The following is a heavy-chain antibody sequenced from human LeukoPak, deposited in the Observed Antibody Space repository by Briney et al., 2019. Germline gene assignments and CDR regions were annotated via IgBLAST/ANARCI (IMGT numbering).Heavy chain of an antibody. J-gene: IGHJ4*02. CDR2: ISDSDDST. CDR3: AKDAEWELLHHY. Sequence: SGGSLRLSCAASGFTFSSYAMSWVRQAPGKGLEWVSTISDSDDSTYYADSVKGWFTISRDNSKNTLYLQMNSLRAEDTAVYYCAKDAEWELLHHYWGQGTLVTVSS. CDR1: GFTFSSYA. D-gene: IGHD1-26*01. V-gene: IGHV3-23*01.